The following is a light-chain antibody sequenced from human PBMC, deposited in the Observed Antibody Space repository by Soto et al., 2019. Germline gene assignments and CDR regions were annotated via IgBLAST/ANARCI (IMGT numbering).Light chain of an antibody. V-gene: IGKV1-39*01. CDR2: AAS. CDR1: QTISTY. J-gene: IGKJ2*01. CDR3: QQSHGIPYT. Sequence: DIQMTQSPSSLSASVGDRVTITCRASQTISTYLNWYQQKPGKAPKLLIYAASSLQSGVPSRFSGSGSGTDFILTISSLQPEDFAIYYCQQSHGIPYTFGQGTKLEIK.